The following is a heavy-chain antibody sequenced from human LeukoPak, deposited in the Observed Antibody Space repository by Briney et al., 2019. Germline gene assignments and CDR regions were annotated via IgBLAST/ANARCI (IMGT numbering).Heavy chain of an antibody. V-gene: IGHV4-4*07. Sequence: SETLSLTCTVSGGSISSYYWSWIRQPAGKGLEWIGRIYTSGSTNYNPSLKSRVTMSVDTSKNQFSLKLSSVTAADTAVYYCARDTYYYDSSGYYTFMNWFDPWGKGTLVTVSS. J-gene: IGHJ5*02. CDR2: IYTSGST. D-gene: IGHD3-22*01. CDR3: ARDTYYYDSSGYYTFMNWFDP. CDR1: GGSISSYY.